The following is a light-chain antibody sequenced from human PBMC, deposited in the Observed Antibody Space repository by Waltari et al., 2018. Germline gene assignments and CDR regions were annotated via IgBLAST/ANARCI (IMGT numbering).Light chain of an antibody. V-gene: IGLV4-69*01. J-gene: IGLJ3*02. CDR1: SGHSRNI. CDR2: VNSDGSH. CDR3: QTGGHGTWV. Sequence: QLVVTQSPSASAPLGASVKLTCPLSSGHSRNIAACLQQRPEKGPRYLMKVNSDGSHIKGDDIPDRFSGSSSGAERYLTISSLQPDDEADYYCQTGGHGTWVFGGGTTLTVL.